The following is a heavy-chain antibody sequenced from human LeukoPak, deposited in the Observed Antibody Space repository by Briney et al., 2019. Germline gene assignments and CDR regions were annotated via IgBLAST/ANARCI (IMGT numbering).Heavy chain of an antibody. V-gene: IGHV4-30-4*01. D-gene: IGHD3-22*01. CDR3: ARSLYYYDSSGYFRPYYFDY. CDR2: IYYSGST. CDR1: GGSISSDDYY. J-gene: IGHJ4*02. Sequence: SETLSLTCTVSGGSISSDDYYWSWIRQPPGKGLEWLGYIYYSGSTYYNPSLKSRVTISVDTSKNQFSPKLSSVTAADTAVYYCARSLYYYDSSGYFRPYYFDYWGQGTLVTVSS.